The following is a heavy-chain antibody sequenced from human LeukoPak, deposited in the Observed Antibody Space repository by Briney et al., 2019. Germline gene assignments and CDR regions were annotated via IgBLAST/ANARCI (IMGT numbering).Heavy chain of an antibody. Sequence: SETLSLTCAVSGGSISSSNWWSWVRQPPGKGLEWIGEIYHSGSTNYNPSLKSRVTISVDKSKNQFSLKLSSVTAADTAVYYCARTIIIPRYYGFDVWGQGTTVTVSS. CDR2: IYHSGST. D-gene: IGHD3-10*01. V-gene: IGHV4-4*02. CDR3: ARTIIIPRYYGFDV. J-gene: IGHJ6*02. CDR1: GGSISSSNW.